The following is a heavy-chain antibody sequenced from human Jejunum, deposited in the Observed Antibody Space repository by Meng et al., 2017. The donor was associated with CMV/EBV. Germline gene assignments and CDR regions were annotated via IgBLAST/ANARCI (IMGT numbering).Heavy chain of an antibody. CDR2: IYSNDDT. J-gene: IGHJ4*02. D-gene: IGHD4-17*01. CDR3: TRAPTITTNFDS. V-gene: IGHV3-66*02. Sequence: ASGLTFSSDCFSWVRQAPGQGLEWVSIIYSNDDTKYADSVRGRFTISRDNSRNAVYLQMNSLRPQDTAVYYCTRAPTITTNFDSWGQGTLVTVSS. CDR1: GLTFSSDC.